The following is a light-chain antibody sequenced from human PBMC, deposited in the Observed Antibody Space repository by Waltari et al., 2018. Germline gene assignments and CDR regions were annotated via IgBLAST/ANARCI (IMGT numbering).Light chain of an antibody. V-gene: IGLV2-8*01. CDR2: AVT. J-gene: IGLJ1*01. Sequence: QSALTQPPSASGSPGQSVTISCTGTSSDVGGYNYVSWYQQSPGKAPKLMIYAVTERPSGVPDRFSGSKSGNTASLTVSGLQAEDEADYYCSSYAGSAYVFGTGTKVTVL. CDR3: SSYAGSAYV. CDR1: SSDVGGYNY.